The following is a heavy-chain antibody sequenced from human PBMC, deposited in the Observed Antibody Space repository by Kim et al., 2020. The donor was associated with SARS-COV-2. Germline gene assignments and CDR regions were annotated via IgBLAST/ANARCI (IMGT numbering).Heavy chain of an antibody. V-gene: IGHV1-69*02. J-gene: IGHJ6*03. Sequence: QKFQGSVTITADKSTSTAYMELSSLRSEDTAVYYCARLEGSSSIDYYMDVWGKGTTVTVSS. D-gene: IGHD6-6*01. CDR3: ARLEGSSSIDYYMDV.